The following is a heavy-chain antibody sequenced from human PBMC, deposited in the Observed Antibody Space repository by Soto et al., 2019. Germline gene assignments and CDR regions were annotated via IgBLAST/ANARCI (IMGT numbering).Heavy chain of an antibody. CDR1: GGTFSRHA. CDR2: IIPIFGTA. Sequence: QVQLVQSGAEVRKPGSSVKVSCKASGGTFSRHAISWVRQAPGQGLEWMGGIIPIFGTANHAQKFQGRVTIIADESTSTVYMELSSLRSEDTAMYYCARAQGGDGYNGSFFDYWGQGTLVTVSS. CDR3: ARAQGGDGYNGSFFDY. J-gene: IGHJ4*02. V-gene: IGHV1-69*01. D-gene: IGHD3-16*01.